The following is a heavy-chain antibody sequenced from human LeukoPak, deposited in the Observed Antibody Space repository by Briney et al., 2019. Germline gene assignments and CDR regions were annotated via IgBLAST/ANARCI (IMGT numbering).Heavy chain of an antibody. V-gene: IGHV4-4*09. CDR1: GGSISSYY. D-gene: IGHD6-13*01. CDR2: IYTSGST. J-gene: IGHJ4*02. CDR3: ASYSSSWYGVY. Sequence: PSETLSLTCTVSGGSISSYYWSWIRQPPGKGPEWIGYIYTSGSTNYNPSLKSRVTISVDTSKNQFSLKLSSVTAADTAVYYCASYSSSWYGVYWGQGTLVTVSS.